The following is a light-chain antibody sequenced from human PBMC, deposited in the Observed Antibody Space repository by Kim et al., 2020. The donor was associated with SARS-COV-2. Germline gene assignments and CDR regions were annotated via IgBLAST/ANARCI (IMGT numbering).Light chain of an antibody. J-gene: IGKJ4*01. V-gene: IGKV3-20*01. CDR2: GSS. CDR1: QNVYNND. Sequence: TPSCRASQNVYNNDLAWYQQKPCQAPRLLIYGSSTMAPGTPDRATGIPDRFSASGSGTDFTLTISRLEPEDSAVYYCQQYVSSVTFGGGTKVDIK. CDR3: QQYVSSVT.